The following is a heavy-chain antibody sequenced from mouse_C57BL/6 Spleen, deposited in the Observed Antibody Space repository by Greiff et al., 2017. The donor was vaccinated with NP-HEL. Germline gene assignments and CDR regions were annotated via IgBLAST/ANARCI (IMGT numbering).Heavy chain of an antibody. CDR2: ISDGGSYT. Sequence: DVHLVESGGGLVKPGGSLKLSCAASGFTFSSYAMSWVRQTPEKRLEWVATISDGGSYTYYPDNVKGRFTISRDNAKNNLYLQMSHLKSEDTATYYCSRGSRHWYFDVWGTGTTVTVSS. CDR3: SRGSRHWYFDV. D-gene: IGHD1-1*01. V-gene: IGHV5-4*01. J-gene: IGHJ1*03. CDR1: GFTFSSYA.